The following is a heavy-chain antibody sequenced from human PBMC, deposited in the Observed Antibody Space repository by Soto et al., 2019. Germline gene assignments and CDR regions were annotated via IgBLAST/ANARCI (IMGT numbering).Heavy chain of an antibody. CDR2: ISYDGSNK. J-gene: IGHJ4*02. Sequence: GGSLRLSCAASGFTFSSYAMHWVRQAPGKGLEWVAVISYDGSNKHYADSVKGRFTISRDNSKNTLYLQMNSLRAEDTAVYYCARDPLSSGYYFDYWGQGTLVTVS. V-gene: IGHV3-30-3*01. CDR1: GFTFSSYA. D-gene: IGHD3-22*01. CDR3: ARDPLSSGYYFDY.